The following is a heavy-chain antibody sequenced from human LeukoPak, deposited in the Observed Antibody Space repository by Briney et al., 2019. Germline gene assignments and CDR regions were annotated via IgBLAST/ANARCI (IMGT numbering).Heavy chain of an antibody. V-gene: IGHV3-53*01. CDR3: GSAREYCVSAECYEYFQL. J-gene: IGHJ1*01. CDR1: GFTVRTNS. CDR2: IYGGGST. Sequence: GGSLRLSCAASGFTVRTNSMRWARQSPGKGLEWVSVIYGGGSTYNADSVNGLFTVSRDNSRNTFFLQMNNLRAEDTALYFWGSAREYCVSAECYEYFQLWGQGTVVTVPA. D-gene: IGHD2/OR15-2a*01.